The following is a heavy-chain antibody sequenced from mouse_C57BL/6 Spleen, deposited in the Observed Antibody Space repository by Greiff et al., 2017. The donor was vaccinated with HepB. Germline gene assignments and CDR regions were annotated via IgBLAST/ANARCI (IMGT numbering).Heavy chain of an antibody. V-gene: IGHV14-4*01. CDR2: IDPENGDT. D-gene: IGHD1-1*01. Sequence: VQLQQSGAELVRPGASVKLSCTASGFNIKDDYMHWVKQRPEQGLEWIGWIDPENGDTEYASKFQGKATITADTSSNTAYLQLSSLTSEDTAVYYCTTRDGKLSIWGQGTTLTVSS. J-gene: IGHJ2*01. CDR1: GFNIKDDY. CDR3: TTRDGKLSI.